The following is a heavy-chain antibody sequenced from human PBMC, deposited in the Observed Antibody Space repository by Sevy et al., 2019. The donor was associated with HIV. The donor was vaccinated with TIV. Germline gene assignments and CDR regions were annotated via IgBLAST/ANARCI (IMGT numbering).Heavy chain of an antibody. CDR3: AKGGGIVARLPYYYGMDV. CDR2: VGSGGST. V-gene: IGHV3-23*01. CDR1: GFTFSNYA. J-gene: IGHJ6*02. Sequence: GGSLRLSCAASGFTFSNYAMSWVRQAPGKGLEWVSGVGSGGSTYYADSLKGRFTISRDNSKNTLYLQMNSLRAEDTAVYYCAKGGGIVARLPYYYGMDVWGQGTTVTVSS. D-gene: IGHD6-6*01.